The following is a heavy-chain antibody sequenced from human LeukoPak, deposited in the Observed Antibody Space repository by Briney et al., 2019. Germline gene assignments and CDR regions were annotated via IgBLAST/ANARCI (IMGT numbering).Heavy chain of an antibody. V-gene: IGHV3-23*01. D-gene: IGHD3-22*01. J-gene: IGHJ4*02. CDR1: GFTFSSFA. CDR3: ASPQISYYDSSGYSN. Sequence: GSLRLSCAASGFTFSSFAMSWGRQAPGKGLEWVSGISGSGGSTYYADSVKGRFTISRDNSKNTLYLQMNSLRAEDTAVYYCASPQISYYDSSGYSNWGQGTLVTVSS. CDR2: ISGSGGST.